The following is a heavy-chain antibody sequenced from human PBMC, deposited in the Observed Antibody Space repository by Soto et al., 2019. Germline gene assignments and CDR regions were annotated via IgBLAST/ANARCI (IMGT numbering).Heavy chain of an antibody. D-gene: IGHD3-16*02. CDR3: AREGARNYIGGIYRWGAPNYYYFDY. V-gene: IGHV1-18*01. J-gene: IGHJ4*02. Sequence: ASVKVSCKASGYTFTSYGISWVRQAPGQGLEWMGWISAYNGNTNYAQKLQGRVTMTTDTSTSTAYMELRSLRSDDTAVYYCAREGARNYIGGIYRWGAPNYYYFDYWGQGTRVTVSS. CDR1: GYTFTSYG. CDR2: ISAYNGNT.